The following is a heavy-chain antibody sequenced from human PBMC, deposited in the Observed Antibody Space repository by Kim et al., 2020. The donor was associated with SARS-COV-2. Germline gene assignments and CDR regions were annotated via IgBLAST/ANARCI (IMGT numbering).Heavy chain of an antibody. D-gene: IGHD3-10*01. V-gene: IGHV5-51*01. Sequence: YSPSFQGQVTISADKSISTAYLQWSSLKASDTAMYYCARSHGSGSYYMDYWGQGTLVTVSS. CDR3: ARSHGSGSYYMDY. J-gene: IGHJ4*02.